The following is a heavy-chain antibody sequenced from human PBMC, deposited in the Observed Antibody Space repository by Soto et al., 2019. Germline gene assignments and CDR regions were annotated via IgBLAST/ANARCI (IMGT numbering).Heavy chain of an antibody. CDR1: DDSINSDKYY. CDR2: IYYRGNA. J-gene: IGHJ4*02. V-gene: IGHV4-39*01. D-gene: IGHD3-9*01. CDR3: ARLEGLATISYYFDF. Sequence: QLQLQESGPGLVKPSETLSLTCSVSDDSINSDKYYWGWIRPPPGKGLEWIGSIYYRGNAYYNPSPQSRVTRSLDKPKSRCSLKLNSVPAADSAVYFCARLEGLATISYYFDFWGPGALVTVSS.